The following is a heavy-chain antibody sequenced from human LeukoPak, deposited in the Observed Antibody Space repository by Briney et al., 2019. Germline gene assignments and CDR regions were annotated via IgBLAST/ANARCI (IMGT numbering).Heavy chain of an antibody. CDR2: IYYSGST. CDR3: ARLYYDSRGYYWFNR. D-gene: IGHD3-22*01. J-gene: IGHJ5*02. V-gene: IGHV4-39*01. Sequence: SETLSLTCTVSGGSITSTSFYWGWIRQPPGKGLAWLGSIYYSGSTYDNPSLKSRVTISVDRSKNQFSLKLSSVTAADTAVYYCARLYYDSRGYYWFNRWGQGTLVSVSS. CDR1: GGSITSTSFY.